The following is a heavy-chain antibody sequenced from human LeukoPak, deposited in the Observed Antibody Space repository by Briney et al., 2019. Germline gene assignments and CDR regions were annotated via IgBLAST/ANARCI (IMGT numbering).Heavy chain of an antibody. CDR3: ARVYLSPTKNWSDP. D-gene: IGHD2/OR15-2a*01. CDR1: GYTFTSYG. J-gene: IGHJ5*02. Sequence: ASVKVSCKASGYTFTSYGISWVRQAPGQGLEWMGWINPNSGGTNYAQKLQGRVTMTTDTSTSTAYMELRSLRSDDTAVYYCARVYLSPTKNWSDPWGQGTLVTVSS. CDR2: INPNSGGT. V-gene: IGHV1-18*01.